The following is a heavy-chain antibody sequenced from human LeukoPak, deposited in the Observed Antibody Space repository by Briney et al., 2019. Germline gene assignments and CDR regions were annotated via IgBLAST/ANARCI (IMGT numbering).Heavy chain of an antibody. CDR3: VRAAPRDCSPASCSLFDT. CDR2: IMIGGDGK. J-gene: IGHJ4*02. D-gene: IGHD2-2*01. CDR1: GFTFNNYA. V-gene: IGHV3-23*01. Sequence: GGSLRLSCAGSGFTFNNYAMSWVRRAPRKELEWVSTIMIGGDGKHYADSVKGRFTISRDRSESTLYLQMNGLRADDTAVYYCVRAAPRDCSPASCSLFDTWGQGTLVTVSS.